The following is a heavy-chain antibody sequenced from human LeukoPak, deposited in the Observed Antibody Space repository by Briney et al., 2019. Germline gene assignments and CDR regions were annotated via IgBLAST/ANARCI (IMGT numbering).Heavy chain of an antibody. Sequence: SQTLSLTCTVSGGSISSGGYYWNWIRQHPGKGLEWIGYIYYSGSTYYNPSLKSRVTISVDTSKNQFSLKLSSVTAADTAVYYCARDLMVRGVGTYYFDYWGQGTLVTVSS. D-gene: IGHD3-10*01. CDR1: GGSISSGGYY. J-gene: IGHJ4*02. CDR2: IYYSGST. V-gene: IGHV4-31*03. CDR3: ARDLMVRGVGTYYFDY.